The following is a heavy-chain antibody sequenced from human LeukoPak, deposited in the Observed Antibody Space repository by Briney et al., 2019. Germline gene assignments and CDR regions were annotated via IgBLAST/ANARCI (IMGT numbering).Heavy chain of an antibody. CDR2: ISWDGDST. J-gene: IGHJ6*04. CDR1: GFTFDDYT. V-gene: IGHV3-43*01. D-gene: IGHD3-10*02. Sequence: GGSLRLSCAASGFTFDDYTMHWVRQAPGKGLEWVSLISWDGDSTYYADSVKGRFTISRDNAKNSLYLQMNSLRAEDTAVYYCAELGITMIGGVWGKGTTVTISS. CDR3: AELGITMIGGV.